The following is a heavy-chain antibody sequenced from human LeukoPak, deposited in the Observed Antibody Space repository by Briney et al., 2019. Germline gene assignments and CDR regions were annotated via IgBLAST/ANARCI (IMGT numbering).Heavy chain of an antibody. CDR2: IYHSGRT. CDR3: ERGRSGYGGNSGIASFDY. Sequence: PSETLSLTCVVSGYSISVGYYWGWIRQPPGKGLEWIGSIYHSGRTHYNPSLTSQVIISVDTSKNHFSLRLSSGTAADTAFYYCERGRSGYGGNSGIASFDYWGQGTLVTVSS. V-gene: IGHV4-38-2*01. J-gene: IGHJ4*02. D-gene: IGHD4-23*01. CDR1: GYSISVGYY.